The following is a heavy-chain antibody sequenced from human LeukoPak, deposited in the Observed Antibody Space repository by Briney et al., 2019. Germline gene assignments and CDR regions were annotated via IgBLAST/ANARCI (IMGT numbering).Heavy chain of an antibody. CDR3: ARDPLRFLEWSVGYYYYYMDV. CDR1: GFTFSSYG. J-gene: IGHJ6*03. D-gene: IGHD3-3*01. Sequence: GRSLRLSCAASGFTFSSYGMHWVRQAPGKGLEWVAVIWYDGSNKYYADSVKGRFTISRDNSKNTLYPQMNSLRAEDTAVYYCARDPLRFLEWSVGYYYYYMDVWGKGTTVTVSS. V-gene: IGHV3-33*01. CDR2: IWYDGSNK.